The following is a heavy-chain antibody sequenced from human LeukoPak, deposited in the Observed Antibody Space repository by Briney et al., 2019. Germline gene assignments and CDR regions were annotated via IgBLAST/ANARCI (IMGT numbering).Heavy chain of an antibody. V-gene: IGHV3-23*01. J-gene: IGHJ4*02. Sequence: GGSLRLSCAASGFSFSNYAMSWVRQAPGKGLEWVSAISGSGGSTYYADSVKGRFTISRDNSKNTLYLQMNSLRAEDTAVYYCAKDRGSGSYSLNYFDYWGQGTLVTVSS. CDR2: ISGSGGST. D-gene: IGHD3-10*01. CDR1: GFSFSNYA. CDR3: AKDRGSGSYSLNYFDY.